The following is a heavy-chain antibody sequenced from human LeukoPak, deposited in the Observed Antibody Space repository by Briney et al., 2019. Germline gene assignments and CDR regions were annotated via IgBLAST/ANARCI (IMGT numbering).Heavy chain of an antibody. V-gene: IGHV1-2*04. J-gene: IGHJ4*02. D-gene: IGHD4-17*01. CDR3: ARAFYGDYVPLDY. Sequence: ASVKVSCKASGYTFTGYYMHWVRQAPGQGLEWMGWINPNSGGTNYAQKFQGWVTMTRNTSISTAYMELSRLRSDDTAVYYCARAFYGDYVPLDYWGQGTLVTVSS. CDR2: INPNSGGT. CDR1: GYTFTGYY.